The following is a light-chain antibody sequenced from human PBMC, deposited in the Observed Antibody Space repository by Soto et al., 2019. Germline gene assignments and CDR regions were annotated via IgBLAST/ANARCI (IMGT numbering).Light chain of an antibody. Sequence: QSVLTQPRSVSGSPGQSVTISCTGTSSDVGGYNYVSWYQQHPGKAPKLMIYDVSKRPSGVPDRFSGSKYGNTASLTISGLQAEDEADYFCCSYAGSRYVFGTGTKLTVL. CDR3: CSYAGSRYV. J-gene: IGLJ1*01. CDR2: DVS. V-gene: IGLV2-11*01. CDR1: SSDVGGYNY.